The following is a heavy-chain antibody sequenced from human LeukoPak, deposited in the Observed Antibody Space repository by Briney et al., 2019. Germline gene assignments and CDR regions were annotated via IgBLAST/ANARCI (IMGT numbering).Heavy chain of an antibody. J-gene: IGHJ4*02. V-gene: IGHV4-61*01. CDR1: GGSISSSSYY. CDR2: IYYSGST. D-gene: IGHD3-16*02. CDR3: AIGGNYDYVWGSYRIDY. Sequence: KASETLSLTCTVSGGSISSSSYYWSWIRQPPGKGLEWIGYIYYSGSTNYNPSLKSRVTISVDTSKNQFSLKLSSVTAADTAVYYCAIGGNYDYVWGSYRIDYWGQGTLVTVSS.